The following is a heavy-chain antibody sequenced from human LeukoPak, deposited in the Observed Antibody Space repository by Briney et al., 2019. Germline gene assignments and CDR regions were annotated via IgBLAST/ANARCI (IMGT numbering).Heavy chain of an antibody. Sequence: SETLSLTCTVSGGSISSYYWSWIRQPPGKGLEWIGYIYYSGSTSYNPSLKSRVTISVDTSKNQFSLKLSSVTAADTAVYYCARTRSGSYSYWGQGTLVTVSS. J-gene: IGHJ4*02. CDR2: IYYSGST. CDR3: ARTRSGSYSY. V-gene: IGHV4-59*01. D-gene: IGHD3-10*01. CDR1: GGSISSYY.